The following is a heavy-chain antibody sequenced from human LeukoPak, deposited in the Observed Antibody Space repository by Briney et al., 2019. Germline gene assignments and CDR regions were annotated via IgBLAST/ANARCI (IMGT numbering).Heavy chain of an antibody. Sequence: SETLSLTCTVSGGSISSYYWSWIRQPPGKGLEWIGYIYYSGTTNYNPSLKSRVTISVDTSKNQFSLKLSSVTAADTAVYSCARSLKEITFGVVIWYFDFWGRGTLVTVSS. D-gene: IGHD3-16*01. V-gene: IGHV4-59*01. CDR2: IYYSGTT. CDR3: ARSLKEITFGVVIWYFDF. J-gene: IGHJ2*01. CDR1: GGSISSYY.